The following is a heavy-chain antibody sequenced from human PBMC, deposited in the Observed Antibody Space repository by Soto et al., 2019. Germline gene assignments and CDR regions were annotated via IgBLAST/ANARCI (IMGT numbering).Heavy chain of an antibody. V-gene: IGHV1-45*02. J-gene: IGHJ4*02. CDR3: AGGGAGSGPFTWELPDH. CDR2: ITPFSGDV. CDR1: GNTFTYRY. Sequence: QMQLVQSGAEVKKTGSSVTVSCKALGNTFTYRYLHWVRQAPGQAIEWMGWITPFSGDVHYAQKFQKRVTITRDRSINTAYMQMSSLRSEDTSMYFCAGGGAGSGPFTWELPDHWGQGTLVTVSS. D-gene: IGHD1-26*01.